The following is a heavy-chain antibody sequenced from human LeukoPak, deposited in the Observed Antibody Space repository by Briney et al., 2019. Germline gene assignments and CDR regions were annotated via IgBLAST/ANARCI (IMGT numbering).Heavy chain of an antibody. CDR3: ARDKYSSGWHLDY. CDR2: INPNSGGT. J-gene: IGHJ4*02. CDR1: GYTFTGYY. D-gene: IGHD6-19*01. V-gene: IGHV1-2*02. Sequence: GASVKVSCKASGYTFTGYYMHWVRQAPGQGLEWMGWINPNSGGTNYAQKFQGRVTMTRDTSISTAYMELSRLRSDDTAVYYCARDKYSSGWHLDYWGQGTLVTVSS.